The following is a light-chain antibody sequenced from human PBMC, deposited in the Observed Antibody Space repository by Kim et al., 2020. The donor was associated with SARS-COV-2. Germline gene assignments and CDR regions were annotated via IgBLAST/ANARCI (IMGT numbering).Light chain of an antibody. J-gene: IGKJ5*01. CDR2: DAS. V-gene: IGKV1-13*02. CDR1: QSISSA. CDR3: QQFYSYPIT. Sequence: AFVGDSVTITCRASQSISSALAWYQQTSGKAPKLLIYDASNLESGVPSRFGGSGSGTDFTLTISSVQPEDFATYYCQQFYSYPITFGQGTRLEIK.